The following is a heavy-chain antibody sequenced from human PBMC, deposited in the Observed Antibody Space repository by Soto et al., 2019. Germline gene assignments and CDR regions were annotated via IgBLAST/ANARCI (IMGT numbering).Heavy chain of an antibody. J-gene: IGHJ4*02. Sequence: GGSLRLSCAVSGFTVSNNYMSWVRQAPGKGLEGVSVIYSGGYTAYGDSVKGRFTISRDNSKNTLYLQMKSLISADTAVYYCARVPVVMTAIQGAYFDYWGQGTLVTVSS. CDR1: GFTVSNNY. CDR3: ARVPVVMTAIQGAYFDY. CDR2: IYSGGYT. V-gene: IGHV3-53*01. D-gene: IGHD2-21*02.